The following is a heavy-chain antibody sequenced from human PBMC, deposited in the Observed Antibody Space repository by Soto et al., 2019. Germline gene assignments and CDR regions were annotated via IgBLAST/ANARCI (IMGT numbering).Heavy chain of an antibody. CDR3: ASVRGGYYYAMDV. Sequence: QVQLQESGPGLVKPSGTLSLTCAVSGGSISSSNWWSWVRQPPGKGLEWIGEIYHSGSTNYNPSLMGRVSLSVDKSKTQFSRKLSSVTAADTAVYYCASVRGGYYYAMDVWGHGTTVTVSS. D-gene: IGHD3-10*02. J-gene: IGHJ6*02. CDR2: IYHSGST. CDR1: GGSISSSNW. V-gene: IGHV4-4*02.